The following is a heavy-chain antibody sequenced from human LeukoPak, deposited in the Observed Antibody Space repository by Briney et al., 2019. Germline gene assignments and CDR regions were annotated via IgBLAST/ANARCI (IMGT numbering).Heavy chain of an antibody. Sequence: GGSLRLSCVASGFTFSTYALNWVRQAPGKGLEWVSFISHGGGTTYYADSVKGRFTISRDNSKNTLYLQMNSLRAEDTAVYYCAKISGSYLDYWGQGTLVTVSS. CDR3: AKISGSYLDY. CDR1: GFTFSTYA. V-gene: IGHV3-23*01. CDR2: ISHGGGTT. J-gene: IGHJ4*02. D-gene: IGHD1-26*01.